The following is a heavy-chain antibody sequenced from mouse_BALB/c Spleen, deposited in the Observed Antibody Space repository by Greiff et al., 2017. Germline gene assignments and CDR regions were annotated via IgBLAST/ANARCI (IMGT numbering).Heavy chain of an antibody. CDR3: ARMDYYGSSYPYYYAMDY. D-gene: IGHD1-1*01. J-gene: IGHJ4*01. CDR1: GYAFSSSW. Sequence: QVQLQQSGPELVKPGASVKISCKASGYAFSSSWMNWVKQRPGQGLEWIGRIYPGDGDTNYNGKFKGKATLTADKSSSTAYMQLSSLTSVDSAVYFCARMDYYGSSYPYYYAMDYGGQGTSVTVSS. V-gene: IGHV1-82*01. CDR2: IYPGDGDT.